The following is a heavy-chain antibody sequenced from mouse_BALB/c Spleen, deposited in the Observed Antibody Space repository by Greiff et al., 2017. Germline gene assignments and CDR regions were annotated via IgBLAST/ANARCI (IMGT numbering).Heavy chain of an antibody. D-gene: IGHD2-2*01. CDR1: GFTFSDYY. J-gene: IGHJ4*01. V-gene: IGHV5-4*02. CDR3: ARGYDVDAMDY. CDR2: ISDGGSYT. Sequence: EVKLMESGGGLVKPGGSLKLSCAASGFTFSDYYMYWVRQTPEKRLEWVATISDGGSYTYYPDSVKGRFTISRDNAKNNLYLQMSSLKSEDTAMYYCARGYDVDAMDYWGQGTSVTVSA.